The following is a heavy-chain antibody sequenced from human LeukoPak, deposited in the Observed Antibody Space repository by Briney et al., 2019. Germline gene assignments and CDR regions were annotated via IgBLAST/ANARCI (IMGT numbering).Heavy chain of an antibody. Sequence: GGSLRLSCVASGFTFSTYAMSWVRQAPGKGLEWVSGISGSAGSRYYADSVRGRFTISRDNSKNTLYMQMNSLRAEDTAVYYCAKDLGDYAHQFDSWGQGTLVTVSS. D-gene: IGHD4-17*01. CDR2: ISGSAGSR. J-gene: IGHJ4*02. CDR1: GFTFSTYA. CDR3: AKDLGDYAHQFDS. V-gene: IGHV3-23*01.